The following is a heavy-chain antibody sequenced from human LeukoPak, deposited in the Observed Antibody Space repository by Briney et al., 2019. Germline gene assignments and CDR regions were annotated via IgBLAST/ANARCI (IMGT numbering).Heavy chain of an antibody. CDR3: ARDLDTAMVLFDY. J-gene: IGHJ4*02. Sequence: SETLSLTCAVYGGSFSGYYWSWIRQPAGKGLEWIGRIYTSGSTNYNPSLKSRVTMSVDTSKNQFSLKLSSVTAADTAVYYCARDLDTAMVLFDYWGQGTLVTVSS. V-gene: IGHV4-4*07. D-gene: IGHD5-18*01. CDR2: IYTSGST. CDR1: GGSFSGYY.